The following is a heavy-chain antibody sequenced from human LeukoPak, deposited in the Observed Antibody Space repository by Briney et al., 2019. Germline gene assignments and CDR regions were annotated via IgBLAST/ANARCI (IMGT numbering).Heavy chain of an antibody. J-gene: IGHJ4*02. CDR2: INSDGSWT. CDR1: GNYW. D-gene: IGHD2/OR15-2a*01. Sequence: GGSLRLSCAASGNYWMHWVRQAPGKGLVWVSHINSDGSWTSYADSVKGRFTISKDNAKNTVYLQMNNLRAEDTAVYYCVSFYETDWGRGTLVTVSS. CDR3: VSFYETD. V-gene: IGHV3-74*01.